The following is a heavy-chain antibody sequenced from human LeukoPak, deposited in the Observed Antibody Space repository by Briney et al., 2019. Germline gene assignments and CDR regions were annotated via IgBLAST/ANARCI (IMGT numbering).Heavy chain of an antibody. J-gene: IGHJ3*01. Sequence: SETLSLTCAVYGGSFSGYYWSWIRQPPGKGLEWIGEINHSGSTNYNPSLKSRVTISVDASKNQFSLKLSSVTAADTAVYYCARGGKLLWFGEGRDAFDVWGQGTMVTVSS. CDR1: GGSFSGYY. D-gene: IGHD3-10*01. V-gene: IGHV4-34*01. CDR3: ARGGKLLWFGEGRDAFDV. CDR2: INHSGST.